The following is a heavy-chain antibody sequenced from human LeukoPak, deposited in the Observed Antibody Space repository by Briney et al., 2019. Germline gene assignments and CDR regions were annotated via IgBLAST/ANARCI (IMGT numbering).Heavy chain of an antibody. CDR1: GFTFSSYS. CDR3: ARATGYCSGGSCGDYFDY. Sequence: GGSLRLSXAASGFTFSSYSMNWVRQAPGKGLEWVSSISSSSSYIYYADSVKGRFTISRDNAKNSLYLQMNSLRAEDTAVYCCARATGYCSGGSCGDYFDYWGQGTLVTVSS. J-gene: IGHJ4*02. CDR2: ISSSSSYI. D-gene: IGHD2-15*01. V-gene: IGHV3-21*01.